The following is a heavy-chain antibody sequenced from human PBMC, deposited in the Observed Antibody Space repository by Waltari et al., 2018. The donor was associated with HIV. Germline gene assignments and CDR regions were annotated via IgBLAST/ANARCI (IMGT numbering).Heavy chain of an antibody. Sequence: QVRLQQWGAGLLKPSETLSLTCAVYGGSFSGSYWSWIRQPPGKGLEWIGGINHSGSTNYKPSLQSRVTISVDTSKNQFSLKVRSVTAADTAVYYCASFKHTSSFVDYWGQGTLVTVSS. CDR3: ASFKHTSSFVDY. J-gene: IGHJ4*02. CDR2: INHSGST. D-gene: IGHD6-6*01. CDR1: GGSFSGSY. V-gene: IGHV4-34*02.